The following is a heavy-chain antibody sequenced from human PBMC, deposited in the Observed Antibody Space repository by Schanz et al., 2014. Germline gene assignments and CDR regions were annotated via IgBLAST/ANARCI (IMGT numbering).Heavy chain of an antibody. D-gene: IGHD3-16*01. CDR3: AKALKPYIASRNGLDV. V-gene: IGHV3-48*02. CDR2: ISATSAKI. J-gene: IGHJ6*02. CDR1: GFTFSRNA. Sequence: EVQLVESGGGLVQPGGSLRLSCAASGFTFSRNAMNWVRQAPGKGLEWVSYISATSAKIDYADSVQGRFTISRDNAKNSLYLQMSSLRDEDTAVYYCAKALKPYIASRNGLDVWGHGTTVTVSS.